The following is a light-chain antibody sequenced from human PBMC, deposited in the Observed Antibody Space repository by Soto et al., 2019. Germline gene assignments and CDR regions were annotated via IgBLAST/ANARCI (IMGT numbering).Light chain of an antibody. CDR2: EVS. Sequence: QSALTQPPSASGSPGHSVTISCTGNSNDVGHSSFISWYQQHPGKGPKLIIYEVSKRPSGVPDRFSGSKSGNTASLSVSGLQDEDEADYFCNAQADNGKHVFGTGTKVTVL. J-gene: IGLJ1*01. CDR3: NAQADNGKHV. V-gene: IGLV2-8*01. CDR1: SNDVGHSSF.